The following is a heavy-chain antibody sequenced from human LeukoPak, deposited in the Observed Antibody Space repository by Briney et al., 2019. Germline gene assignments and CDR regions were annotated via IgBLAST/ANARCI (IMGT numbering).Heavy chain of an antibody. CDR1: GFTFSSYA. V-gene: IGHV3-30*04. J-gene: IGHJ4*02. Sequence: GRSLRLSCAASGFTFSSYAMHWVRQAPGKGLEWVAVISYDGSNKYYADSVKGRFTISRDNSKNTLYLQMNSLRAEDTAVYYCAKPHYYDSSGYYYEASQNPGIDYWGQGTLVTASS. CDR3: AKPHYYDSSGYYYEASQNPGIDY. D-gene: IGHD3-22*01. CDR2: ISYDGSNK.